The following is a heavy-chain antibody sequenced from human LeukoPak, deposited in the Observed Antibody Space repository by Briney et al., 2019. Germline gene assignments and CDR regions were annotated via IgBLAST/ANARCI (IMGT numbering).Heavy chain of an antibody. CDR2: ISSSSSYI. J-gene: IGHJ3*02. CDR1: GFTFSSYS. CDR3: ARVTTQYITTDAFDI. Sequence: GGSLRLSCAASGFTFSSYSMNWVRQAPGKGLEWVSSISSSSSYIYYADSVKGRFTISRDNAKNSLYLQMNSLRVEDTAVYYCARVTTQYITTDAFDIWGQGTMVTVS. V-gene: IGHV3-21*01. D-gene: IGHD4-11*01.